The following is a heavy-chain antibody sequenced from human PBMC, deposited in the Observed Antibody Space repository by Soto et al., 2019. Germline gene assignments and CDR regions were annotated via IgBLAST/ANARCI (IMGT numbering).Heavy chain of an antibody. V-gene: IGHV3-33*01. CDR3: ARESSSGRRDRIDY. CDR2: IWYDGTNR. CDR1: GFTFSNHG. J-gene: IGHJ4*02. Sequence: QVKLVESGGGVVQPGRSLRLSCAASGFTFSNHGMHWVRQAPGKGLEWVTVIWYDGTNRFYADSVKGRFTISRDISENTVFLQMNSLRAEDTAVYYCARESSSGRRDRIDYWGQGPWSPSPQ. D-gene: IGHD6-19*01.